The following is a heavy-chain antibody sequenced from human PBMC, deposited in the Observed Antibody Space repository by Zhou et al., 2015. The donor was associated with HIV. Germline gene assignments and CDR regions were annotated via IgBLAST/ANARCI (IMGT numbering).Heavy chain of an antibody. J-gene: IGHJ4*02. CDR1: GFTFSDSY. D-gene: IGHD3-22*01. V-gene: IGHV3-71*02. CDR2: IRSKAYGGTT. CDR3: ARDNDGSSHYSIFDF. Sequence: VHLVESGGDLVNPGGSLRLSCAASGFTFSDSYMSWIRQAPGKGLEWVGFIRSKAYGGTTEYAASVKGRFTISRDDSKSIAYLQMNSLRAEDTAVYYCARDNDGSSHYSIFDFWGPEPGHRLL.